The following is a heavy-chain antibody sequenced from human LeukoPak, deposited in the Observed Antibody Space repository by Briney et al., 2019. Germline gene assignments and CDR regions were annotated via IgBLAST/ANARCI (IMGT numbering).Heavy chain of an antibody. CDR2: ISGSGGST. CDR1: GFTFSSYA. Sequence: TGGSLRLSCAASGFTFSSYAMSWVRQAPGKGLEWVSAISGSGGSTYYADSVKGRFTISRDNSKNTLYLQMNSLRAEDTAVYYCAKDKLDAWFGELISSWFDPWGKGTLVTVSS. CDR3: AKDKLDAWFGELISSWFDP. D-gene: IGHD3-10*01. V-gene: IGHV3-23*01. J-gene: IGHJ5*02.